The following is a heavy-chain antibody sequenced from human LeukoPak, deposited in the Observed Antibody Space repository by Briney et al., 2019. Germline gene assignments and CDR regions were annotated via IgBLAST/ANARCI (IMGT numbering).Heavy chain of an antibody. V-gene: IGHV5-51*01. CDR1: GYSFTSYW. Sequence: KDGESLKISCRGSGYSFTSYWIGWVRQMPGKGLEWMGMIYPGDSDTRYSPSFQGQVTISADKSISTAYQQWTSLKASGSAMYYCARQDGSGHFDYWGQGTLVSVSS. CDR2: IYPGDSDT. CDR3: ARQDGSGHFDY. J-gene: IGHJ4*02. D-gene: IGHD3-22*01.